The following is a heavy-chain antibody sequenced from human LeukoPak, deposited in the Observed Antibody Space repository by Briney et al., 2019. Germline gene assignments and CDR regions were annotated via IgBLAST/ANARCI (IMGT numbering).Heavy chain of an antibody. CDR1: GFTVSSNY. J-gene: IGHJ4*02. D-gene: IGHD3-10*01. V-gene: IGHV3-53*01. CDR3: ARAKPKNMVRGLIMRRESRYYFDY. Sequence: GGSLRLSCAASGFTVSSNYMSWVRQAPGKGLEWVSVIYSGGSTYYADSVKGRFTISRDNSKSTLYIQMNSLRAEDTAVYYCARAKPKNMVRGLIMRRESRYYFDYWGQGTPVTVSS. CDR2: IYSGGST.